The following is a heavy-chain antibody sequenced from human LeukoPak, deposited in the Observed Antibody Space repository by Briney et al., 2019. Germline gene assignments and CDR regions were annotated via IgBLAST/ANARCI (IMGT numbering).Heavy chain of an antibody. CDR2: ISSSGSTI. CDR1: GFTFSSYA. J-gene: IGHJ4*02. D-gene: IGHD6-19*01. V-gene: IGHV3-11*01. CDR3: ARDSSGWSHVGFYYFDY. Sequence: GGSLRLSCAASGFTFSSYAMSWIRKAPGKGLEWVSYISSSGSTIYYADSVKGRFTISRDNAKNSLYLQMNSLRAEDTAVYYCARDSSGWSHVGFYYFDYWGQGTLVTVSS.